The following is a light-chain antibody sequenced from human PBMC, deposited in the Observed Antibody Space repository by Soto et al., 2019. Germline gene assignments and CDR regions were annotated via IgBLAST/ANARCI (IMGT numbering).Light chain of an antibody. CDR1: SSDVGGYNY. V-gene: IGLV2-14*01. Sequence: SVLSQPASVSGSPGQSFTISCTGTSSDVGGYNYVSWYQQHPGKAPKLMIYDVSNRPSGVSNRFSGSKSGNTASLTISGLQAEDEADYYCSSYTRSSSYVFGTGTKVTVL. CDR3: SSYTRSSSYV. CDR2: DVS. J-gene: IGLJ1*01.